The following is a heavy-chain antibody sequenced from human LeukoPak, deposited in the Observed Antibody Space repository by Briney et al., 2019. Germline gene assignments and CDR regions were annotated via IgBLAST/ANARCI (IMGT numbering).Heavy chain of an antibody. CDR1: GFTFSSYA. Sequence: GGSLRLSCAASGFTFSSYAMSWVRQAPGKGLEWVSTTSGSGGNTYYADSVKGRFTISRDNYKNTLYLQLNSLRAEDTAIYYCAKDVVVVTAAGDYFDYWGQGTLVTVSS. D-gene: IGHD2-2*01. CDR2: TSGSGGNT. V-gene: IGHV3-23*01. J-gene: IGHJ4*02. CDR3: AKDVVVVTAAGDYFDY.